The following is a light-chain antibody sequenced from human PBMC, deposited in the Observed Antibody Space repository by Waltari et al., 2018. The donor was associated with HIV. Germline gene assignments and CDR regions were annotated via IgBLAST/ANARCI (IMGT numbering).Light chain of an antibody. V-gene: IGLV1-44*01. J-gene: IGLJ3*02. CDR3: AAWDDSLNGLWV. CDR1: SSNIGSNT. Sequence: QSVLTQPPSTSGTPGPRVTISCSGSSSNIGSNTVNWYQHLPGTAPKLLIYGNNQRPSGVPDRFSGSKSGTSASLAISGLQSEDEADYYCAAWDDSLNGLWVFGGGTKLTVL. CDR2: GNN.